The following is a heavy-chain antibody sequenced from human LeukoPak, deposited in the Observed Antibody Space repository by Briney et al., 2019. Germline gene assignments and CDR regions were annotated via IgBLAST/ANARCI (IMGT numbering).Heavy chain of an antibody. J-gene: IGHJ4*02. D-gene: IGHD3-3*01. CDR2: ISYDGSNK. CDR3: AKDRAEYDFWSGYYFDY. V-gene: IGHV3-30-3*01. Sequence: GGSLRLSCAASGFTFSSYAMHWVRQAPGKGLEWVAVISYDGSNKYYADSVKGRFTISRDNSKNTLYLQMNSLRAEDTAVYYCAKDRAEYDFWSGYYFDYWGQGTLVTVSS. CDR1: GFTFSSYA.